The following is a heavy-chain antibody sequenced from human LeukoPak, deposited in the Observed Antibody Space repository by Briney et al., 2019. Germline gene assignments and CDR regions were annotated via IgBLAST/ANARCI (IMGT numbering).Heavy chain of an antibody. CDR3: ARTGSSWHNYFDY. CDR2: IYHSGST. D-gene: IGHD6-13*01. CDR1: GGSISNNHYY. V-gene: IGHV4-30-2*01. Sequence: SETLSLTCTVSGGSISNNHYYWTWIRQPPGKGLEWIGYIYHSGSTYYNPSLKSRVTISVDKSKNQFSLKLTSVTAADTAVYYCARTGSSWHNYFDYWGQGTLVTVSS. J-gene: IGHJ4*02.